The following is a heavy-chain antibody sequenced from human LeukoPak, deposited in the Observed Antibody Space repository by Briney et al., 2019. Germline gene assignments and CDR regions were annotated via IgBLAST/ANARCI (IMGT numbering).Heavy chain of an antibody. Sequence: GASVKVSCKASGYTFTSYYMHWVRQAPGQGLEWMGIINPSGGSTSYAQKFQGRVTMTRDTSTSTLYMELSSLTPEDTAVYYCARASGSSAVPFDYWGQGTLVTVSS. CDR2: INPSGGST. V-gene: IGHV1-46*01. D-gene: IGHD3-10*01. CDR1: GYTFTSYY. J-gene: IGHJ4*02. CDR3: ARASGSSAVPFDY.